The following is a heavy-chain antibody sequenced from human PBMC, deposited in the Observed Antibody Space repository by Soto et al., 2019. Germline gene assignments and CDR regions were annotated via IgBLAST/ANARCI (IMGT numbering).Heavy chain of an antibody. Sequence: ASVKVSCKASGYTFTSYGISWVRQAPGQGLEWMGWISAYNGNTNYAQKLQGRVTMTTDTSTSTAYMELRSLRSDDTAVYYCARDHEPIYVSWFDPWGQGTLVTVSS. CDR3: ARDHEPIYVSWFDP. V-gene: IGHV1-18*04. CDR2: ISAYNGNT. D-gene: IGHD3-16*01. CDR1: GYTFTSYG. J-gene: IGHJ5*02.